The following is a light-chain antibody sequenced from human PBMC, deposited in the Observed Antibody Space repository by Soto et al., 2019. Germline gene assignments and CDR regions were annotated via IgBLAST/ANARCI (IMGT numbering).Light chain of an antibody. CDR2: GAS. CDR3: QQYFAYPLT. V-gene: IGKV1-5*01. CDR1: QSVGIW. Sequence: DIQLTQSPPTLSASVGDRVTITCRASQSVGIWLAWYQHKPGKAPKVFVYGASSLETGVPSRFGGSGSATEFSLVINGLQADDSATYYGQQYFAYPLTFGQGTKVEVE. J-gene: IGKJ1*01.